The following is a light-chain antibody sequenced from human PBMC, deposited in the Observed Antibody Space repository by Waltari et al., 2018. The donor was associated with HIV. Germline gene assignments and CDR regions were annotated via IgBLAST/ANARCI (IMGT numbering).Light chain of an antibody. V-gene: IGLV2-14*01. CDR3: SSYTSSSTLYV. CDR1: SSDVGGYNY. CDR2: EVS. J-gene: IGLJ1*01. Sequence: QSALTQPASVSGSPGQSITISCTGTSSDVGGYNYVSWYQHHPGKAPQLMISEVSNRPSGFPNRFSGSKSGNTASLTISGLQVEDEADYYCSSYTSSSTLYVFGAGTKVTVL.